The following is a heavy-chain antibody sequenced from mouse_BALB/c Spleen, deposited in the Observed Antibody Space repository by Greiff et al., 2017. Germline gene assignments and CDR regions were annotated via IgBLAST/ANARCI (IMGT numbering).Heavy chain of an antibody. D-gene: IGHD1-1*01. CDR2: INSNGGST. Sequence: EVMLVESGGGLVQPGGSLKLSCAASGFTFSSYGMSWVRQTPDKRLELVATINSNGGSTYYPDSVKGRFTISRDNAKNTLYLQMSSLKSEDTAMYYCARVYGSSYFAYWGQGTLVTVSA. CDR3: ARVYGSSYFAY. CDR1: GFTFSSYG. J-gene: IGHJ3*01. V-gene: IGHV5-6-3*01.